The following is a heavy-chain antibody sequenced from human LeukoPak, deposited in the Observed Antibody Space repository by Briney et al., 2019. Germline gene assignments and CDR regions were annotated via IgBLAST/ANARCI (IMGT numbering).Heavy chain of an antibody. J-gene: IGHJ4*02. Sequence: HPGGSLRLSCAASGFTFSDYARFWVRQAPGKGLQWVSALGGGGGDTYYADSVKGRFTISRDNSANMVYLQMNSLRAEDTAVYCCARSQPSVRRFDYWGQGTLVTVSS. CDR3: ARSQPSVRRFDY. V-gene: IGHV3-23*01. CDR2: LGGGGGDT. CDR1: GFTFSDYA. D-gene: IGHD2-2*01.